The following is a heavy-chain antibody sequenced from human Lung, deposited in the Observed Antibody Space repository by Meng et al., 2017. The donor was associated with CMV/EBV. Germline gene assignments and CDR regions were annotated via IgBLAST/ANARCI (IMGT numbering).Heavy chain of an antibody. D-gene: IGHD6-19*01. J-gene: IGHJ4*02. CDR1: GFTFSSYA. Sequence: GGSLRLXCAASGFTFSSYAMHWVRQAPGKGLEWVAVISYDGSNKYYADSVKGRFTIPRDNSKNTLYLQMNSLRAEDTAVYYCARLAGGSGSEGWGQGTLVTVSS. V-gene: IGHV3-30-3*01. CDR2: ISYDGSNK. CDR3: ARLAGGSGSEG.